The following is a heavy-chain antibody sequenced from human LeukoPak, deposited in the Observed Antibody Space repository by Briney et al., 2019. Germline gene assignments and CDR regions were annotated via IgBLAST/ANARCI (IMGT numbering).Heavy chain of an antibody. J-gene: IGHJ4*02. CDR2: ISGSGGST. D-gene: IGHD6-19*01. V-gene: IGHV3-23*01. CDR1: GFTFTDYA. Sequence: PGGSLRLSCAASGFTFTDYAMSWVRQAPGKGLEWVSAISGSGGSTYYADSVKGRFTISRDNSKNTLYLQMNSLRAEDTAVYYCAKSSGHSSGWYHLDYWGQGTLVTVSS. CDR3: AKSSGHSSGWYHLDY.